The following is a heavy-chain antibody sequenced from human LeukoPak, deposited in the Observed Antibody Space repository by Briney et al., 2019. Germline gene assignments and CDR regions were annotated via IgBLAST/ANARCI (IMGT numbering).Heavy chain of an antibody. J-gene: IGHJ4*02. CDR1: GFTFSSYA. CDR3: AKDLSTGTMPFDY. CDR2: ISGSGSST. Sequence: GGSLRLSCAASGFTFSSYAMSWVRQAPGKGLEWVAGISGSGSSTDYADSVKGRFTISRDNSKKTLYLQMNSLRAEDTAIYYCAKDLSTGTMPFDYWGQGTLVTVTS. V-gene: IGHV3-23*01. D-gene: IGHD1-7*01.